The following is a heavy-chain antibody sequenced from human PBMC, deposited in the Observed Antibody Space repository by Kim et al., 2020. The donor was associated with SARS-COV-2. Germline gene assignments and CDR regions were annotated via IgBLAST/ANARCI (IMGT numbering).Heavy chain of an antibody. Sequence: GGSLRLSCAASGFTFSSYAMHWVRQAPGKGLEWVAVISYDGNNKYYADSVKGRFTISRDNSKNTLYLQMNSLRAEDTAVYYCARDRYSSGYIDYWGQGTLVTVSS. V-gene: IGHV3-30*04. CDR1: GFTFSSYA. D-gene: IGHD6-19*01. CDR2: ISYDGNNK. CDR3: ARDRYSSGYIDY. J-gene: IGHJ4*02.